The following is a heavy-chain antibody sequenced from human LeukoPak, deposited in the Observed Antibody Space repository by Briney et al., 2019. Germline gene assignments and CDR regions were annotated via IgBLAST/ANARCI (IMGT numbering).Heavy chain of an antibody. Sequence: ASVKVSCKASGYTFTSYGISWVRQAPGQGLEWMGWISAYNGNTNYAQKLQGRVTMTTDTSTSTAYMELRSLRSDDTAVYYCAREGYYDSSGYYPLDYWGQGTLVTVSS. V-gene: IGHV1-18*01. D-gene: IGHD3-22*01. CDR3: AREGYYDSSGYYPLDY. J-gene: IGHJ4*02. CDR2: ISAYNGNT. CDR1: GYTFTSYG.